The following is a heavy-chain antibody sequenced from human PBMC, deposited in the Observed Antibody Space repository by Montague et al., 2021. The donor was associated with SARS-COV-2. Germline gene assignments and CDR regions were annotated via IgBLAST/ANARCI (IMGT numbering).Heavy chain of an antibody. CDR3: ARERGYCSSTSCYGDFYYGMDV. Sequence: SETLSLTCAVYGGSFSGYYWSWIRQPPGKGLEWIGEITHSGSTNYNPSLKSRVTIPLDTSTNQFSLKLSSVTAADMAVYSCARERGYCSSTSCYGDFYYGMDVWGQGTTVTVSS. J-gene: IGHJ6*02. CDR2: ITHSGST. CDR1: GGSFSGYY. V-gene: IGHV4-34*01. D-gene: IGHD2-2*01.